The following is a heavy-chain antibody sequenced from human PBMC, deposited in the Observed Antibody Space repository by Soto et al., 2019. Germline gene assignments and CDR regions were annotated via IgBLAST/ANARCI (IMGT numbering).Heavy chain of an antibody. CDR2: IYYSGST. Sequence: SETLSLTCAVSGHSIGSGFYWGWIRQPPGKRLEWMGGIYYSGSTYYNPSLKSRVTMSVDTSKNQFSLKLSSVTAADTAVYFCARTPGGSYSPFEYWGQGTLVTVSS. V-gene: IGHV4-38-2*01. D-gene: IGHD1-26*01. CDR3: ARTPGGSYSPFEY. J-gene: IGHJ4*02. CDR1: GHSIGSGFY.